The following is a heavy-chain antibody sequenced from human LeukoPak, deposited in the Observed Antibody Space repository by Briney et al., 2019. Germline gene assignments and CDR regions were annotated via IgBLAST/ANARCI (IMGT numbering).Heavy chain of an antibody. CDR1: GYSFTSYW. Sequence: GESLKISCKGSGYSFTSYWIGWVRQMPGKGLEWMGIIYPGDSDTRYSPSFQGQVTISADKSISTAYLQWSSLKASDTAMYYCARHFRASSSYYYYMDVWGKGTTVTVSS. CDR3: ARHFRASSSYYYYMDV. CDR2: IYPGDSDT. J-gene: IGHJ6*03. V-gene: IGHV5-51*01. D-gene: IGHD6-6*01.